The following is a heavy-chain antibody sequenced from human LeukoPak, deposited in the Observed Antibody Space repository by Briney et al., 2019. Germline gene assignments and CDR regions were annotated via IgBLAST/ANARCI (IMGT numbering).Heavy chain of an antibody. Sequence: PSETLSLTCAVYGGSFSGYYWSWIRQPPGKGLEWLGEINHSGSTNYNPSLKSRVTISVDTSKNQFSLKLSSVTAADTAVYYCARLRFLEWLLFAYFDYWGQGTLVTVSS. CDR2: INHSGST. D-gene: IGHD3-3*01. CDR3: ARLRFLEWLLFAYFDY. CDR1: GGSFSGYY. J-gene: IGHJ4*02. V-gene: IGHV4-34*01.